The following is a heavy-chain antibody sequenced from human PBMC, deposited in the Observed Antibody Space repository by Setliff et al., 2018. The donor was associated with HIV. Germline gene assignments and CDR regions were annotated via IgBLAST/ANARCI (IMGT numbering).Heavy chain of an antibody. CDR2: IKSGGTA. CDR1: GFSFSGAW. J-gene: IGHJ4*02. Sequence: GGSLRLSCAASGFSFSGAWMRWVRQAPGKGLEWVAQIKSGGTADYAAPVKGRFTISRDDSKNVVSLQMDSLRAEDMAVYYCARDAEVGTTYFDYWGQGTLVTVSS. V-gene: IGHV3-15*01. D-gene: IGHD1-26*01. CDR3: ARDAEVGTTYFDY.